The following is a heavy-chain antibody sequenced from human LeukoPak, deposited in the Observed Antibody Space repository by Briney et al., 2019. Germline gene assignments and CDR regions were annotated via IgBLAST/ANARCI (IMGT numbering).Heavy chain of an antibody. CDR2: IKQDGSEK. J-gene: IGHJ4*02. V-gene: IGHV3-7*01. CDR1: GFTFSSYW. Sequence: GGSLRLSCAASGFTFSSYWMSWVRQAPGKGLEWVANIKQDGSEKYYVDSVEGRFTISRDNAKNSLYLQMNSLRAEDTAVYYCARQRYQLLSATDYWGQGTLVTVSS. CDR3: ARQRYQLLSATDY. D-gene: IGHD2-2*01.